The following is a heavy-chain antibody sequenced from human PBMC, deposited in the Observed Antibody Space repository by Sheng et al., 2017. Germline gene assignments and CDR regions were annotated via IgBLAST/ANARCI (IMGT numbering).Heavy chain of an antibody. D-gene: IGHD5-18*01. V-gene: IGHV3-74*01. CDR1: GFAFNRYW. CDR3: ARDGLLHSYGQGYFDY. CDR2: TGGDGSGT. Sequence: EVQLVESGGGLVLPGRSLRLSCAASGFAFNRYWMNWVRQGPGKGLEWVSRTGGDGSGTFYADSVKGRFTISRDNARNSLSLQMNSLRPEDTAVYYCARDGLLHSYGQGYFDYWGQGALVTGLL. J-gene: IGHJ4*02.